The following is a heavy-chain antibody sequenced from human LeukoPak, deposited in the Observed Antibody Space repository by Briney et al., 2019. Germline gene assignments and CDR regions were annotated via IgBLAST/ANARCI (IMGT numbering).Heavy chain of an antibody. Sequence: ASVKVSCKASGGTFSSYAISWVRQAPGQGLEWMGGIIPIFGTANYAQKFQGRVTITADESTSTAYMELSSLRSEDTTVYYCARGFHGDYSGTNFDYWGQGTLVTVSS. CDR2: IIPIFGTA. V-gene: IGHV1-69*13. CDR3: ARGFHGDYSGTNFDY. D-gene: IGHD4-17*01. CDR1: GGTFSSYA. J-gene: IGHJ4*02.